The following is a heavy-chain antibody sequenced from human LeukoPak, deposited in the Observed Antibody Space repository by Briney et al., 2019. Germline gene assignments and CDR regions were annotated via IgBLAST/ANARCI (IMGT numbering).Heavy chain of an antibody. V-gene: IGHV3-48*04. CDR3: AANWFDP. CDR2: ISSSSSTI. CDR1: GFTFSSYG. J-gene: IGHJ5*02. Sequence: GGSLRLSCAASGFTFSSYGMHWVRQAPGKGLEWVSYISSSSSTIYYADSVKGRFTISRDNAKNSLYLQMNSLRAEDTAVYYCAANWFDPWGQGTLVTVSS.